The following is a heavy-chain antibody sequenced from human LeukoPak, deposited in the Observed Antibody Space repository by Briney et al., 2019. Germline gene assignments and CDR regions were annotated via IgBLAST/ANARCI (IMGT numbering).Heavy chain of an antibody. Sequence: ASVKVSCKASGYTFTGYYMHWVRQAPGQGLEWMGRINPNSGGTNYAQKFQGRVTMTRATSISTAYMELSRLRSDDTAVYYCARDQGQYYYYYYGMDVWGQGTTVTVSS. CDR1: GYTFTGYY. CDR2: INPNSGGT. V-gene: IGHV1-2*06. J-gene: IGHJ6*02. CDR3: ARDQGQYYYYYYGMDV.